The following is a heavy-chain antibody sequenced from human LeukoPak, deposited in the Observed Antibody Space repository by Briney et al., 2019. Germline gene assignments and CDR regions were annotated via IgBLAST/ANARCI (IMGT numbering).Heavy chain of an antibody. V-gene: IGHV1-18*01. D-gene: IGHD2-2*01. CDR2: ISAYNGNT. CDR1: GYTFTSYG. J-gene: IGHJ5*02. CDR3: ALPSGNCSSTSGYRVWFDP. Sequence: ASVKVSCKASGYTFTSYGISWVRQAPGQGLEWMGWISAYNGNTNYAQKLQGRVTMTTDTSTSTAYMELRSLRSDDTAVYYCALPSGNCSSTSGYRVWFDPWGQGPWSPSPQ.